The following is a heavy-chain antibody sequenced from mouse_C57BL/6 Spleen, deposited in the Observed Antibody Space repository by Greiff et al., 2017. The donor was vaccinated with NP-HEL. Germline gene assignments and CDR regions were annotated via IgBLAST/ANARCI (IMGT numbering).Heavy chain of an antibody. V-gene: IGHV1-76*01. Sequence: VQLQQSGAELVRPGASVKLSCKASGYTFTDYYINWVKQRPGQGLEWIARIYPGSGNTYYNEKFKGKATLTAEKSSSTAYMQLSSLTSEDSAVYFCARHWGYFDVWGTGTTVTVSS. CDR2: IYPGSGNT. D-gene: IGHD4-1*01. CDR3: ARHWGYFDV. J-gene: IGHJ1*03. CDR1: GYTFTDYY.